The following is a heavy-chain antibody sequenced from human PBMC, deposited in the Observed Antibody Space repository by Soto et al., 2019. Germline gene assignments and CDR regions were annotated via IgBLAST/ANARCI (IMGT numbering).Heavy chain of an antibody. CDR1: GYTFVNYG. J-gene: IGHJ6*02. D-gene: IGHD2-2*01. V-gene: IGHV1-18*01. Sequence: ASVKVSWKASGYTFVNYGISWVRQAPGQGLEWMGWTTAYNGNTNYAQKFQNRVTMTTDTSTSTVYMELRSLRSDDTAVYYCARGRVCSRTNCYVDIIDIWGQGTTDTVSS. CDR2: TTAYNGNT. CDR3: ARGRVCSRTNCYVDIIDI.